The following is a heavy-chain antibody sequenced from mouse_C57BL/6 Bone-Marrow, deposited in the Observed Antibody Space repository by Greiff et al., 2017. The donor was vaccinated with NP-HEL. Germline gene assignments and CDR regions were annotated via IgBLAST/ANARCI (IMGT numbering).Heavy chain of an antibody. CDR2: ISDGGSST. CDR3: AREYYYGSNLYAIDY. CDR1: GFTFSSYA. J-gene: IGHJ4*01. V-gene: IGHV5-4*01. D-gene: IGHD1-1*01. Sequence: EVQLVESGGGLVKPGGSLKLSCAASGFTFSSYAMSWVRQTPEKRLEWVATISDGGSSTYYPDNVKGRFTISRDNAKNNLYLQMSHLKSEDRAMYYCAREYYYGSNLYAIDYWGQGTSVTVSS.